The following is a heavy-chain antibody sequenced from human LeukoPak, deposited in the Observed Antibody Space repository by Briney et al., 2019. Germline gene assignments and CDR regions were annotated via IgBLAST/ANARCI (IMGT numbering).Heavy chain of an antibody. CDR2: INHSGST. CDR3: ARGYHWGGYYFDY. J-gene: IGHJ4*02. CDR1: GESFSGYY. V-gene: IGHV4-34*01. D-gene: IGHD1-1*01. Sequence: SETLSLTCAVYGESFSGYYWGWIRQTPGKGLEWIGEINHSGSTNYNPSLKSRVTISVDTSKNQFSLKLASVTAADTAVYYCARGYHWGGYYFDYWGQGTLVSVSS.